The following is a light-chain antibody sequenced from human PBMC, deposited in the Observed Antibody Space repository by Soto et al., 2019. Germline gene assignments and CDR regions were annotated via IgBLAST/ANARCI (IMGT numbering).Light chain of an antibody. CDR2: AAS. CDR3: QQYNNLPLT. Sequence: DIQMTQSPSSLSASVGDRVTITCQARQDINNFLNWYQQRPGKAPILLISAASNLEKGVTSRFSGSGSGTDFTFTISSLQPEDIATYYCQQYNNLPLTFGGGTKVEIK. CDR1: QDINNF. V-gene: IGKV1-33*01. J-gene: IGKJ4*01.